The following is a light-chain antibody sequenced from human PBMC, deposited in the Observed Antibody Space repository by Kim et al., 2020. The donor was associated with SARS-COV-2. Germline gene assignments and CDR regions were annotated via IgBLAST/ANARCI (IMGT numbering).Light chain of an antibody. CDR1: QSIRSN. CDR3: HQYNFWPPWT. CDR2: GAS. J-gene: IGKJ1*01. Sequence: EIVMTQSPATLSVSPGERATLSCRASQSIRSNLAWYQQKPGQAPRLLIYGASTRATGIPARFSGTGSGTEFTLTISSLQSEDFAVYYCHQYNFWPPWTFDQGTKVDIK. V-gene: IGKV3-15*01.